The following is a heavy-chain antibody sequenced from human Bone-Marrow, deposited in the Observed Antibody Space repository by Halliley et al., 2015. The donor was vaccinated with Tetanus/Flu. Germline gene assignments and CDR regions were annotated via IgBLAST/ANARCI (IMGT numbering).Heavy chain of an antibody. CDR1: GGSVSNNRYY. CDR2: IYYSGST. V-gene: IGHV4-31*03. J-gene: IGHJ4*02. CDR3: ATSRGHLDY. Sequence: TLSLTCTVSGGSVSNNRYYWSWIRQHPGRGLEWLGYIYYSGSTYYNPSLKSRLSISVDTSKNQFSLKLSSVTAADTAVYFCATSRGHLDYWGQGTLVTVSS.